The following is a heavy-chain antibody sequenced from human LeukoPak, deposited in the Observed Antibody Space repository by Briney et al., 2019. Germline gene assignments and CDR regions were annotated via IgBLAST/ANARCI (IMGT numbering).Heavy chain of an antibody. CDR1: GYSFTSYR. CDR3: ARQEAAYYYDSSGYYYFDY. CDR2: IYPGDSDT. J-gene: IGHJ4*02. D-gene: IGHD3-22*01. V-gene: IGHV5-51*01. Sequence: GESLKISCKGSGYSFTSYRIGWVRQMPGKGLEWMGIIYPGDSDTRYSPSFQGQVTISADKSVSTAYLQWSSLKASDTAMYYCARQEAAYYYDSSGYYYFDYWGQGTLVTVSS.